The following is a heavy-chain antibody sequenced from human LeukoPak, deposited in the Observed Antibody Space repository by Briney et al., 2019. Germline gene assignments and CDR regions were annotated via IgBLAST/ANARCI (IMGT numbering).Heavy chain of an antibody. CDR1: GGSISSSSYY. CDR3: ARDRSGYDYGYYHYYMDV. D-gene: IGHD5-12*01. CDR2: IYYSGST. V-gene: IGHV4-39*07. J-gene: IGHJ6*03. Sequence: SETLSLTCTVSGGSISSSSYYWGWIRQPPGKGLEWIGSIYYSGSTYYNPSLKSRVTISVDTSKNQFSLKLSSVTAADTAVYYCARDRSGYDYGYYHYYMDVWDKGTTVTISS.